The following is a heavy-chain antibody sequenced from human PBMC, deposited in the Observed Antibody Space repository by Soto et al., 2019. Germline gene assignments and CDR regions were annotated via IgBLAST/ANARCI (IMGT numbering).Heavy chain of an antibody. CDR1: GFIFNTYS. J-gene: IGHJ4*02. D-gene: IGHD3-3*01. CDR2: ISPSGSYM. V-gene: IGHV3-21*01. Sequence: PVGSLRLSCAASGFIFNTYSMDWVRQAPGKGLEWVASISPSGSYMYYGDSLKGRFTVSRDNAKNSLYLQMDSLRADDTAIYYCVRFGLVTFDCWGQGTLVTVSS. CDR3: VRFGLVTFDC.